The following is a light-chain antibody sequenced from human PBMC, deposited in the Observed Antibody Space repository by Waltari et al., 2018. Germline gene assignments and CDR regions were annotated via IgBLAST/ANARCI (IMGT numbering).Light chain of an antibody. CDR2: DVS. V-gene: IGLV2-14*03. J-gene: IGLJ3*02. Sequence: QSALTQPASVSGSPAQSLTIPCTRTVMAFGTYTPVSWYQDHPGQGPKVIIYDVSDRPSGVSARFSGSKSGNTASLTISGLQAEDEADYYCSSQSSDDVVLFGGGTKVTVL. CDR3: SSQSSDDVVL. CDR1: VMAFGTYTP.